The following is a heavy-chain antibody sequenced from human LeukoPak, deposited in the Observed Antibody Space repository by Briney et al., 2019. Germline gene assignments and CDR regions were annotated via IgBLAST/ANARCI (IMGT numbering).Heavy chain of an antibody. D-gene: IGHD5-12*01. CDR3: AKDPRSGYDLKFGFVRIY. CDR1: GFTFSSYA. V-gene: IGHV3-23*01. CDR2: ISGSGGST. Sequence: PGGSLRLSCAASGFTFSSYAMSWVRQAPGKGLEWVSAISGSGGSTYYADSVKGRFTISRDNSKNTLYLQMNSLRAEDTAVYYCAKDPRSGYDLKFGFVRIYWGQGTLVTVSS. J-gene: IGHJ4*02.